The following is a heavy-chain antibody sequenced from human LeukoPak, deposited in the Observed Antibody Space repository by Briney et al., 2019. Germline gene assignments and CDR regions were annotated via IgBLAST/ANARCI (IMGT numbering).Heavy chain of an antibody. J-gene: IGHJ4*02. CDR2: IKQDESEK. V-gene: IGHV3-7*03. Sequence: GGSLRLSCAASGFSLSTYWMSWVRQAPGKGLEWVANIKQDESEKDYVDSVKGRFTISRDNAKNSLYLQMNSLRAEDTAVYYCAKGDTTWELPHDYWGQGTLVTVSS. CDR1: GFSLSTYW. D-gene: IGHD1-26*01. CDR3: AKGDTTWELPHDY.